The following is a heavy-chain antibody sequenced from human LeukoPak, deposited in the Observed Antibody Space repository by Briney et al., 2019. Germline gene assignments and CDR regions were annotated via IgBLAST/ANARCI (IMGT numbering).Heavy chain of an antibody. CDR2: ISDNEGRA. Sequence: PGGSLRLSCAASGFTFNYYAMSWARQAPGKGLEWVSGISDNEGRAYYTDSVKGRFTISRDNTKNTVYLQMHNLRADDTAVYFCARHDSFIPYWGQGTLVTVSS. D-gene: IGHD5-18*01. J-gene: IGHJ4*02. V-gene: IGHV3-23*01. CDR3: ARHDSFIPY. CDR1: GFTFNYYA.